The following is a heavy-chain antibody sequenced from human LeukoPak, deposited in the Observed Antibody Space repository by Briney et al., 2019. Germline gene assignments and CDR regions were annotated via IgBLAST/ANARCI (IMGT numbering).Heavy chain of an antibody. Sequence: SETLSLTCTVSGGSISSYYWSWLRQPPGKGLEWIGYIYNSGSTNNPSLKSRVTISEDPSKNQFSLKLTSVTAADTAVYYCVGHGRLADFDYWGQGTLVTVSS. CDR1: GGSISSYY. CDR2: IYNSGST. D-gene: IGHD2-15*01. J-gene: IGHJ4*02. CDR3: VGHGRLADFDY. V-gene: IGHV4-59*08.